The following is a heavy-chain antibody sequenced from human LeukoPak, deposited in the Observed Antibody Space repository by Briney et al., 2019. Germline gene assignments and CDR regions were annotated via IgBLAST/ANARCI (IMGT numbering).Heavy chain of an antibody. CDR2: ISGSGGST. D-gene: IGHD6-6*01. CDR3: AKGIAARPNIPFDY. V-gene: IGHV3-23*01. Sequence: PGGSLRLSCAASGFTFSSYAMSWVRQAPGKGLEWVSGISGSGGSTYYADSVKGRFTISRDNSKNTLYLQMNCLRAEDTAVYYCAKGIAARPNIPFDYWGQGTLVTVSS. CDR1: GFTFSSYA. J-gene: IGHJ4*02.